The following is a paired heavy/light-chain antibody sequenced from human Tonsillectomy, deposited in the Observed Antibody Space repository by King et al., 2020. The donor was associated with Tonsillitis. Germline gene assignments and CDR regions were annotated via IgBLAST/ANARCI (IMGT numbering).Light chain of an antibody. CDR1: SSDV. Sequence: QSALTQPASVSGSPGQSITISCSGTSSDVVSWYQQHPGKAPKLIIYEDNKRPSGVSDRFSGSKSGNTASLTVSGLQAEDEADYHCCSYGGDTTWVFGGGTQLTVL. CDR2: EDN. CDR3: CSYGGDTTWV. V-gene: IGLV2-23*01. J-gene: IGLJ3*02.
Heavy chain of an antibody. CDR3: ARHEPRARYIVLMIYSVRNHYFDT. J-gene: IGHJ5*02. CDR2: IDPGDSYA. Sequence: EVQLVQSGPEVKKPGESLRLSCKASGYSFSNYWISWVRQKPGKGLEWMGKIDPGDSYANYSPSFQGHVTISADQATNTAYLELRSLKASDTAMYYCARHEPRARYIVLMIYSVRNHYFDTWGQGTLVTVSS. CDR1: GYSFSNYW. D-gene: IGHD3-16*02. V-gene: IGHV5-10-1*03.